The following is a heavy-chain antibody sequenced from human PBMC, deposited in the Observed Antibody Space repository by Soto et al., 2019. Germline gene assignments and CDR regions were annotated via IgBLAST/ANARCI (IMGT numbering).Heavy chain of an antibody. V-gene: IGHV1-8*01. CDR3: ARRGASATLDQ. Sequence: ASVKVSCKASGDTFTTYDINWVRQATGQGLEWMGWMNPNSGYADYAQNFQGRVTMSRDTSIKTAYMELSHLKSEDTAVYYCARRGASATLDQWGHGTLVTVSS. CDR1: GDTFTTYD. J-gene: IGHJ4*01. CDR2: MNPNSGYA.